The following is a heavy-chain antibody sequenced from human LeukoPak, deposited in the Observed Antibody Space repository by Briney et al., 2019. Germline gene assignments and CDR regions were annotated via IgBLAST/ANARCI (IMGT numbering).Heavy chain of an antibody. J-gene: IGHJ3*02. CDR1: GGSISSYY. Sequence: SETLSLTCTVSGGSISSYYWSWIRQPPGKGLGWIGYIYDSGSTNYNPSLKSRVTISVDTSKNQFSLKLSSVTAADTAVYFCARSPYFDWLSAFDIWGQGTMVTVS. CDR2: IYDSGST. D-gene: IGHD3-9*01. CDR3: ARSPYFDWLSAFDI. V-gene: IGHV4-59*01.